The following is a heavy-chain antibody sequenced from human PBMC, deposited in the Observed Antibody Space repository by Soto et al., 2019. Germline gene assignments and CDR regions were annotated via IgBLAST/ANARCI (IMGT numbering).Heavy chain of an antibody. Sequence: PSETLSLTCAVSGYSISSGYYWGWIRQPPGKGLEWIGSIYHSGSTYYNPSLKSRVTISVDASKNQFSLKLSSVTAADTAVYCCARVGGYGMDVWGQGTTVTVSS. V-gene: IGHV4-38-2*01. CDR3: ARVGGYGMDV. J-gene: IGHJ6*02. CDR2: IYHSGST. D-gene: IGHD3-10*01. CDR1: GYSISSGYY.